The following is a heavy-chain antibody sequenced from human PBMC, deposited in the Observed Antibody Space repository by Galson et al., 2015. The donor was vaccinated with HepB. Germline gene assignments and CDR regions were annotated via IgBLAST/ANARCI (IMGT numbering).Heavy chain of an antibody. Sequence: SYYWGWIRQPPGKGLEWIGSIYYSGSTYYNPSLKSRVTISVDTSKNQFSLKLSSVTAADTAVYYCARDKYDSSGFDYWGQGTLVTVSS. D-gene: IGHD3-22*01. CDR1: SYY. CDR3: ARDKYDSSGFDY. CDR2: IYYSGST. V-gene: IGHV4-39*07. J-gene: IGHJ4*02.